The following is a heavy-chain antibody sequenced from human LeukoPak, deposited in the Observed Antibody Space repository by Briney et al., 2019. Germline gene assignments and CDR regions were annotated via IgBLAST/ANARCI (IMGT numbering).Heavy chain of an antibody. Sequence: SETLSLTCAVYDGSFSGFYWSWIRQPPGKGLEWIGELNHSGSTNQNPSLKSRVTISVDTSKNQLSLKLGSVTAADTAVYYCAGGVRRTTMIRGGHPYSWFNPWGQGTLVTVSS. D-gene: IGHD3-10*01. V-gene: IGHV4-34*01. CDR1: DGSFSGFY. CDR3: AGGVRRTTMIRGGHPYSWFNP. CDR2: LNHSGST. J-gene: IGHJ5*02.